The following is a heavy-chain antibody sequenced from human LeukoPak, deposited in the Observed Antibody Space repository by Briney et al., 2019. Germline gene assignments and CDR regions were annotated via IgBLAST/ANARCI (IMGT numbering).Heavy chain of an antibody. CDR3: TRASGYGLIDY. CDR2: IYYSGNT. Sequence: SETLSLTCTVSGGSISNYYWGWIRQAPGKGLEWIGSIYYSGNTYYNSSLKSRVTISLDTSKNQFSLNLFSVTAADTAMYYCTRASGYGLIDYWGQGTLVTVSS. CDR1: GGSISNYY. J-gene: IGHJ4*02. V-gene: IGHV4-39*07. D-gene: IGHD3-3*01.